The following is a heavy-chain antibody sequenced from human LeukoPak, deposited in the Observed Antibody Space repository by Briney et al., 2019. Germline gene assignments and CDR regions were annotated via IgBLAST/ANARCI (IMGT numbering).Heavy chain of an antibody. V-gene: IGHV1-3*01. CDR2: INAGNGNT. Sequence: ASVKVSCKASGYTFTSYAIHWVRQAPGQRLEWMGWINAGNGNTKYSQKLQGRVTITRDTSARTAYMELSSLRSEDTAVYYCARGIDYYDSSGYLPGAYRGQGTLVTVSS. CDR3: ARGIDYYDSSGYLPGAY. CDR1: GYTFTSYA. D-gene: IGHD3-22*01. J-gene: IGHJ4*02.